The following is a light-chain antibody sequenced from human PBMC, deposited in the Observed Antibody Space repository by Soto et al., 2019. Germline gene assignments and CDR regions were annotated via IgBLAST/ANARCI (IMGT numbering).Light chain of an antibody. CDR3: SSFTTSSTLVV. CDR2: EVN. V-gene: IGLV2-14*01. CDR1: SSDIGGYNF. Sequence: QSALTQPASVSGSPGQLITISCTGTSSDIGGYNFVSWYQHHPGKAPKLMIYEVNNRPSGVSSRFSGSKSGNTASLTISGLQSEDEADYYCSSFTTSSTLVVFGGGTKLTVL. J-gene: IGLJ2*01.